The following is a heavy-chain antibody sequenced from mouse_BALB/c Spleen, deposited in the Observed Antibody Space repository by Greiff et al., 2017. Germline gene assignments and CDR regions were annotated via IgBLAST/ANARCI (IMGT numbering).Heavy chain of an antibody. CDR2: ISNLAYSI. CDR3: ARDMGFESMDY. Sequence: EVQLVESGGGLVQPGGSRKLSCAASGFTFSDYGMEWVRQAPGKGPEWVAFISNLAYSIYYADTVTGRFTISRENAKNTLYLEMSSLRSEDTAMYYCARDMGFESMDYWGQGTSVTVSS. CDR1: GFTFSDYG. D-gene: IGHD1-1*02. V-gene: IGHV5-15*02. J-gene: IGHJ4*01.